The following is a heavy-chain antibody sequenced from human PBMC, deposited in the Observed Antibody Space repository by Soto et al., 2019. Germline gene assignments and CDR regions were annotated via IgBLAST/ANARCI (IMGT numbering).Heavy chain of an antibody. D-gene: IGHD2-2*01. J-gene: IGHJ4*02. V-gene: IGHV3-23*01. Sequence: GGSLRLSCAASGFSFSSYVMSWVRQAPGKGLEWVSAITSNGGSTYYADSVKGRFTISRDNSKNTLFLQMNSLRADDTAVYYCAKAPTSTTFRGYFDYWGQGTLVTVSS. CDR2: ITSNGGST. CDR3: AKAPTSTTFRGYFDY. CDR1: GFSFSSYV.